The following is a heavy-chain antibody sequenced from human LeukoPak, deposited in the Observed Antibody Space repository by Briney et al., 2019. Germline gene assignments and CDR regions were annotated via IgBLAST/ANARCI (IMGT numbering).Heavy chain of an antibody. D-gene: IGHD6-19*01. CDR1: GYTFTGYY. J-gene: IGHJ4*02. Sequence: ASVKVSCKASGYTFTGYYMHWVRQAPGQGLEWMGWINPNSGGTNYAQKFQGRVTMTRDTSISTAYMELSRPRSDDTAVYYCARDLIAVAGKGYWGQGTLVTVSS. V-gene: IGHV1-2*02. CDR2: INPNSGGT. CDR3: ARDLIAVAGKGY.